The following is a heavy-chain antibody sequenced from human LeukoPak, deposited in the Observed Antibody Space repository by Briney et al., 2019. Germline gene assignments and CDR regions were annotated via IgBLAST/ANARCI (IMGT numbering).Heavy chain of an antibody. CDR3: ARGLYGDFGMDV. Sequence: GASVKVSCKASGYTFTSYDINWVRQATGQGLEWMGWMNPNSGGTNYAQKFQGRVTMTRDTSISTAYMELSRLRSDDTAVYYCARGLYGDFGMDVWGKGTTVTVSS. CDR2: MNPNSGGT. J-gene: IGHJ6*04. CDR1: GYTFTSYD. V-gene: IGHV1-2*02. D-gene: IGHD4-17*01.